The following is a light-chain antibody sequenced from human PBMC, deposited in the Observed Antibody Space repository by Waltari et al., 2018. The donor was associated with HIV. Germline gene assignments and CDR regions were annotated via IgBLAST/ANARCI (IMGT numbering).Light chain of an antibody. V-gene: IGLV2-11*01. CDR1: SSAVGGYNS. CDR3: CSYAGSYTFV. CDR2: DVT. J-gene: IGLJ2*01. Sequence: QSALTQPRSVSGSPGQSVTISCTGTSSAVGGYNSVSWYQQHPGKAPTLMIDDVTKRPSGVPDRFSGSKSGNTASLTISGLQAEDEADYYCCSYAGSYTFVFGGGTKVTVL.